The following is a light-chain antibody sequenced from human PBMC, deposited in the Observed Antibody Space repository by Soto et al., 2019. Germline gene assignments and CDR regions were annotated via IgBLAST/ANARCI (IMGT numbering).Light chain of an antibody. CDR2: EVS. CDR3: SSYAGSNTHVV. CDR1: SSDVGGYNY. Sequence: QSALTQPPSASGSPGQSVTISCTGTSSDVGGYNYVSWYQQHPGKAPKLMIYEVSKRPSGVPDRFSGSKSGNTASLTVSGLQAEDEADYDCSSYAGSNTHVVFGGGTKLTVL. J-gene: IGLJ2*01. V-gene: IGLV2-8*01.